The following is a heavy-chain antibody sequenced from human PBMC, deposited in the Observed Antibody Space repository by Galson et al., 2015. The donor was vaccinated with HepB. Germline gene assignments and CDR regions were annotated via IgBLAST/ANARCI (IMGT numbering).Heavy chain of an antibody. J-gene: IGHJ3*02. CDR3: AARITMPPEDAFDI. D-gene: IGHD2-2*01. V-gene: IGHV1-58*02. CDR2: IVVGSGNT. Sequence: SVKVSCKASGFTFTSSAMQWVRQARGQRLEWIGWIVVGSGNTNYAQKFQERVTITRDMSTSTAYVELSSLRSEDTAVYYCAARITMPPEDAFDIWGQGTMVTVSS. CDR1: GFTFTSSA.